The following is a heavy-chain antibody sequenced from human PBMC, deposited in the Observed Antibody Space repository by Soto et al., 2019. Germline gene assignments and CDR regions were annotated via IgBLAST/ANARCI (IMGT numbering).Heavy chain of an antibody. D-gene: IGHD2-2*01. CDR3: ARKYCSSTSCRSYYGMDV. CDR2: IIPIFGTA. Sequence: QVQLVQSGAEVKKPGSSVKVSCKASGGTFSSYAISWVRQAPGQWLEWMGGIIPIFGTANYAQKFQVRVTITADKSTSTAYMELSSLRSEDTAVYYCARKYCSSTSCRSYYGMDVWGQGTTVTVSS. CDR1: GGTFSSYA. V-gene: IGHV1-69*06. J-gene: IGHJ6*02.